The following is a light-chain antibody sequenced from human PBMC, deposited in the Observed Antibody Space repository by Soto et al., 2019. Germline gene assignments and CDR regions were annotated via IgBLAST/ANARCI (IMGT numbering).Light chain of an antibody. Sequence: EIVMTQSPATLSVSPVERATLSCRASQSVSSNLAWYQQKPGQAPRLLIYGASTRATGIPARFSGSGSGTEFTLTISSLKSEDFAVYYCQQYNNWPLFGGGTKVEIK. CDR3: QQYNNWPL. V-gene: IGKV3-15*01. CDR2: GAS. CDR1: QSVSSN. J-gene: IGKJ4*01.